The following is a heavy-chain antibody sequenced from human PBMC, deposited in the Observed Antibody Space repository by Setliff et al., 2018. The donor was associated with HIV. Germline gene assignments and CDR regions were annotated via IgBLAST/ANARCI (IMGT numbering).Heavy chain of an antibody. V-gene: IGHV3-23*01. Sequence: GGSLRLSCAASGFTFSDYAMTWVRQPPGKGLEWVSAISDSGGATENADSVEGRFTVSRDNSKNTLYLQMNSLKTEDTAVYYCTTVKLEMATIRPYWGQGTLVTVSS. D-gene: IGHD5-12*01. J-gene: IGHJ4*02. CDR1: GFTFSDYA. CDR2: ISDSGGAT. CDR3: TTVKLEMATIRPY.